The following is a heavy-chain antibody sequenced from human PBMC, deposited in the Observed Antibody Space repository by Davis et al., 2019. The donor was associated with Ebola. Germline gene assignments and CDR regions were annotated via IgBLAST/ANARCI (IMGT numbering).Heavy chain of an antibody. D-gene: IGHD5-18*01. CDR2: INAGNGYT. Sequence: ASVKVSCKAIGYSFVTYGISWVRKAPGQGLEWMGWINAGNGYTKYSQKFQGRVTITRDTSASTAYMELSSLRSEDTAVYYCASSGAAMVLFYYGMDVWGQGTTVTVSS. V-gene: IGHV1-3*01. CDR3: ASSGAAMVLFYYGMDV. J-gene: IGHJ6*02. CDR1: GYSFVTYG.